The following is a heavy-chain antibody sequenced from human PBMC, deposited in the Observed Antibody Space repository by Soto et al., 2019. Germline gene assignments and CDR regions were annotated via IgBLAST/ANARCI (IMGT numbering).Heavy chain of an antibody. V-gene: IGHV3-30-3*01. CDR3: ARGAIAVAGTGPFDY. J-gene: IGHJ4*02. CDR1: GFTFSSYA. CDR2: ISYDGSNK. Sequence: LSCAASGFTFSSYAMHWVRQAPGKGLEWVAVISYDGSNKYYADSVKGRFTISRDNSKNTLYLQMNSRRAEDTAVYYCARGAIAVAGTGPFDYGGQGTLVTVSS. D-gene: IGHD6-19*01.